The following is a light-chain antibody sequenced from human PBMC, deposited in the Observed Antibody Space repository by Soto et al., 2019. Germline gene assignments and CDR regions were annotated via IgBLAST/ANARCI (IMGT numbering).Light chain of an antibody. J-gene: IGLJ3*02. CDR2: LDRSGSY. V-gene: IGLV4-60*02. CDR1: SGHSTYI. Sequence: QTVVTQSSSASASLGSSVKLTCISSGHSTYIIAWHQQQPGKAPRFLMTLDRSGSYNRGSGVPDRFSGSSSGADRYLTISNLQFEDEGDYYCETWYSNTHKVFGGGTKLTVL. CDR3: ETWYSNTHKV.